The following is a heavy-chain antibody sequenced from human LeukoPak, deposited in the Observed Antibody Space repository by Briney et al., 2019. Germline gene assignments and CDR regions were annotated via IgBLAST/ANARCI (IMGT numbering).Heavy chain of an antibody. CDR1: GGSFSGYY. J-gene: IGHJ3*02. D-gene: IGHD3-3*01. CDR2: INHSGST. Sequence: SETLSLTCAVYGGSFSGYYWSWIRQPPGRGLEWIGEINHSGSTNYNPSLKSRVTISVDTSKNQFSLKLSSVTAADTAVYYCARGPGDFWSGYYYAFDIWGQGTMVTVSS. V-gene: IGHV4-34*01. CDR3: ARGPGDFWSGYYYAFDI.